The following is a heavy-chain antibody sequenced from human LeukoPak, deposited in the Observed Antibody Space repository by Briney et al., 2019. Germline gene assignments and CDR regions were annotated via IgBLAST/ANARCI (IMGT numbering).Heavy chain of an antibody. V-gene: IGHV1-18*01. CDR2: RSIYNGNT. D-gene: IGHD6-6*01. J-gene: IGHJ4*02. CDR1: GYDFINYV. Sequence: ASVKVSCKASGYDFINYVISWVRQAPGQGLEWMGWRSIYNGNTDYMLQVRVTMTTDTSTSTDYIELRSLRSDDTAVYYCARGGPFPSSSSSREYYLDYWGQGTLVTVSS. CDR3: ARGGPFPSSSSSREYYLDY.